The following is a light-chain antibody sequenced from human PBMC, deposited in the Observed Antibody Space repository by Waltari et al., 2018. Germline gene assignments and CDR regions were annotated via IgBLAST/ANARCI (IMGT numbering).Light chain of an antibody. Sequence: IQMTQSPSSLSASIGDRVPITCRASKDIRKNLSWFQERPGKAPKPLIYDASNLEAGVPSRFSGTGSGTDFSLTISSLQPEDSATYYCQHYNNLPYTFSRGTKLQIK. CDR1: KDIRKN. J-gene: IGKJ2*01. CDR2: DAS. V-gene: IGKV1-33*01. CDR3: QHYNNLPYT.